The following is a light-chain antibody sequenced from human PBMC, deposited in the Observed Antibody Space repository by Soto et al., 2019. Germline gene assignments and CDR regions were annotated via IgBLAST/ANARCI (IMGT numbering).Light chain of an antibody. CDR1: SSNIGSNY. CDR2: RNN. Sequence: QSVLTQPPSASGTPGQRVTISCSGSSSNIGSNYVYWYQQLPGTAPKLLIYRNNRRPSGVPDRFSGSKSGTSASLAISGLRSEDEADYYCAAWDGSLNGYVFGTGTKLTVL. J-gene: IGLJ1*01. V-gene: IGLV1-47*01. CDR3: AAWDGSLNGYV.